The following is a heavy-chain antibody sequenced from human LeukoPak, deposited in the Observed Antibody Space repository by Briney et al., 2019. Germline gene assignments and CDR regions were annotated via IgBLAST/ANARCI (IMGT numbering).Heavy chain of an antibody. CDR1: GLTFSSYA. CDR2: ISGSSGHT. V-gene: IGHV3-23*01. J-gene: IGHJ3*02. Sequence: GGSLRLSCAASGLTFSSYAMSWVRQAPGKGLEWVSAISGSSGHTYYADSVKGRFTISRDNSNNTLYLQMNSLRAEDTAVYYCARGPVTRFEIWGQGTMVTVSS. CDR3: ARGPVTRFEI. D-gene: IGHD4-17*01.